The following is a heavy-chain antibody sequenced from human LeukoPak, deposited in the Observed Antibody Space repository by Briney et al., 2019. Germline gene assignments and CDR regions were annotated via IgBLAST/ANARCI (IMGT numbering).Heavy chain of an antibody. CDR3: ARSYRYGSDY. V-gene: IGHV3-23*01. D-gene: IGHD5-18*01. CDR2: ISVSGGTT. CDR1: GFTFSSYA. Sequence: GGSLRLSCAASGFTFSSYAMSWVRQAPGKGLEWVSAISVSGGTTNYADSVKGRFTISRDNAKNSLYLQMSSLRAEDTAVYYCARSYRYGSDYWGQGTLVTVSS. J-gene: IGHJ4*02.